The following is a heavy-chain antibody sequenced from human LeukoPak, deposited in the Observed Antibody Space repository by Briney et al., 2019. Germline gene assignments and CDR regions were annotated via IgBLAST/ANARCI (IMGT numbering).Heavy chain of an antibody. CDR1: GGSISSYY. J-gene: IGHJ4*02. CDR2: IYASGSS. Sequence: KPSETLSLTCIVSGGSISSYYWSWIRQPAGKGLEWIGRIYASGSSNYNPSLKSRVTMSVDTSKNQLSLKLSYVTAADTAVCYCARSPRRDIVGATTFDYWGQGTLVTVSS. D-gene: IGHD1-26*01. CDR3: ARSPRRDIVGATTFDY. V-gene: IGHV4-4*07.